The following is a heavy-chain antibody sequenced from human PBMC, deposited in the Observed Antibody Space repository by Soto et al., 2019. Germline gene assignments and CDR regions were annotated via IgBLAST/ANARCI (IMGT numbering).Heavy chain of an antibody. Sequence: WASVNVSCKASGYTFTSYAMHWVRQAPGQRLEWMGWINAGNGNTKYSQKFQGRVTITRDTSASTAYMELSSLRSEDTAVYYCARDTLYDTSGYYYVVYNWFDPWGQGTLVPVSS. J-gene: IGHJ5*02. CDR2: INAGNGNT. D-gene: IGHD3-22*01. CDR1: GYTFTSYA. V-gene: IGHV1-3*01. CDR3: ARDTLYDTSGYYYVVYNWFDP.